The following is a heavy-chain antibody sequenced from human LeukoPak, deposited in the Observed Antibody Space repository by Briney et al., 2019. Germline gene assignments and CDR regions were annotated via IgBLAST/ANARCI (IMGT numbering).Heavy chain of an antibody. CDR3: ARTSGYYPAFDY. Sequence: SGTLSLTCAVSGGSISSSNWWSWVRQSPGKGLEWIGEIYHSGSTNYSPSLKSRVTISVDKSKNQFSLKLSSVTAADTAVYYCARTSGYYPAFDYWGQGTLVTVSS. V-gene: IGHV4-4*02. CDR1: GGSISSSNW. J-gene: IGHJ4*02. D-gene: IGHD3-22*01. CDR2: IYHSGST.